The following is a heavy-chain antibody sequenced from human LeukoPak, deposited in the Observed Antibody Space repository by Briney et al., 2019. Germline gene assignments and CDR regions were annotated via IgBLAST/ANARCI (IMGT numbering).Heavy chain of an antibody. CDR2: ISHDGSNK. J-gene: IGHJ3*02. Sequence: PGGSLRLSCAASGFTFSSYAMHWVRQAPGKGLEWVAVISHDGSNKYYADSVKGRFTISRDNSKNTLYLQMNSLRAEDTAVYYCAKEEYSSSGDAFDIWGQGTMVTVSS. CDR1: GFTFSSYA. D-gene: IGHD6-6*01. V-gene: IGHV3-30-3*01. CDR3: AKEEYSSSGDAFDI.